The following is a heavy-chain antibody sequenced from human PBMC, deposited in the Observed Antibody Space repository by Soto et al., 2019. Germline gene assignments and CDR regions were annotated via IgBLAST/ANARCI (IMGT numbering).Heavy chain of an antibody. Sequence: QVQLVESGGGLVKPGGSLRLSCAASGLTFSDYYMSWIRQAPGKGLEWVSYITSSGHYTKYADSVQGRFTISRDNAKXXXXXXXXXXXXXXXXXYYCARELDGIDVWGQGTTVTVSS. CDR2: ITSSGHYT. D-gene: IGHD3-10*01. CDR3: ARELDGIDV. J-gene: IGHJ6*02. CDR1: GLTFSDYY. V-gene: IGHV3-11*05.